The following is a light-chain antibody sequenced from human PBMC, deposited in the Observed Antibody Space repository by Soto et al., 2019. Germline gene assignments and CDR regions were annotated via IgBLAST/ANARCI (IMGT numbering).Light chain of an antibody. V-gene: IGKV3-11*01. CDR2: DAS. J-gene: IGKJ1*01. CDR1: QSVSSY. Sequence: EIVLIQSPATLSISQGERATLSCRASQSVSSYLAWYQQKPGQAPRLLIYDASNRATGIPARFSGSGSGTDFTLTISSLEPEDFAVYYCQQRSNSWTFGQGTKVDNK. CDR3: QQRSNSWT.